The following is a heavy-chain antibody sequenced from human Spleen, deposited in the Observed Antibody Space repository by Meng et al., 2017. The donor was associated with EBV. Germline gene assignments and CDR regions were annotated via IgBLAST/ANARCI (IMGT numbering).Heavy chain of an antibody. CDR1: GGSISSGGYY. Sequence: QVQLQESGPGLVKPSQTLSLTCAVSGGSISSGGYYWSWIRQPPGKGLEWIGYIYYSGSTYYNPSLKSRVTISVDTSKNQFSLKLSSVTAADTAVYYCARARRNGYYFGYWGQGTLVTVSS. CDR2: IYYSGST. J-gene: IGHJ4*02. CDR3: ARARRNGYYFGY. V-gene: IGHV4-30-4*01. D-gene: IGHD2-8*01.